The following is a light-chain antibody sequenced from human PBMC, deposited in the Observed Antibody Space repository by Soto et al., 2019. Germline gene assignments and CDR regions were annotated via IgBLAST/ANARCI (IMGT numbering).Light chain of an antibody. CDR2: GNN. V-gene: IGLV1-40*01. CDR3: QYYDSSLV. Sequence: QSVLTQPPSVSGAPGQRVTISCTGSSSNIGEGYEVHWYQQRPGTAPNLLINGNNSRPSGVPARFSAAKSGTSASLAITGLQAEDEAYYYCQYYDSSLVFGGGTKLTVL. CDR1: SSNIGEGYE. J-gene: IGLJ2*01.